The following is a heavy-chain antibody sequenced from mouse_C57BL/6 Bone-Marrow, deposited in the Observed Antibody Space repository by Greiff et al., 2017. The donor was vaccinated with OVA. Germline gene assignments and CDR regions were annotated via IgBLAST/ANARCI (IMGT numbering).Heavy chain of an antibody. D-gene: IGHD1-1*01. Sequence: EVHLVESGGGLVQPKGSLKLSCAASGFSFNTYAMNWVRQAPGKGLEWVARIRSKSDNYATYYADSVKDRFTISRDDSESMLYLQMNNLKTEDTAMYYCVRHGRHYGLDYWGQGTTLTVSS. CDR1: GFSFNTYA. CDR2: IRSKSDNYAT. V-gene: IGHV10-1*01. CDR3: VRHGRHYGLDY. J-gene: IGHJ2*01.